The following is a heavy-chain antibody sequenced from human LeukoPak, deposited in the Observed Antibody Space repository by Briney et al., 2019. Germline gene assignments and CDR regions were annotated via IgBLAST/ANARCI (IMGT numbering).Heavy chain of an antibody. J-gene: IGHJ3*02. CDR2: IYYSGST. V-gene: IGHV4-31*03. Sequence: PSETLSLTCTVSGGFISSGGYYWSWIRQHPGKGLEWIGYIYYSGSTYYNPSLKSRVTISVDTSKSQFSLKLSSVTAADTAVYYCARASSGYYDDAFDIWGQGTMVTVSS. CDR3: ARASSGYYDDAFDI. D-gene: IGHD3-22*01. CDR1: GGFISSGGYY.